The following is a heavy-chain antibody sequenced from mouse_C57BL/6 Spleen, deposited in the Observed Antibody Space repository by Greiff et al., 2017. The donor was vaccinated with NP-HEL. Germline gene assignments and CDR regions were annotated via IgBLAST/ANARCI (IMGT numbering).Heavy chain of an antibody. CDR3: ASLDGFAY. CDR1: GYTFTDYY. CDR2: INPNNGGT. V-gene: IGHV1-26*01. Sequence: EVQLQQSGPELVKPGASVKISCKASGYTFTDYYMNWVKQSHGKSLEWIGDINPNNGGTSYNQKFKGKATLTVDKSSSTAYMELRSLTSEDSAVYYCASLDGFAYWGQRTLVTVSA. D-gene: IGHD2-3*01. J-gene: IGHJ3*01.